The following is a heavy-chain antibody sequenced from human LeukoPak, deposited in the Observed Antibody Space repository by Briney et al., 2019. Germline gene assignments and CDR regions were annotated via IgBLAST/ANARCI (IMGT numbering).Heavy chain of an antibody. V-gene: IGHV3-7*01. CDR1: GFTFSTSW. CDR2: IKEDGSVK. Sequence: GGSLGLSCVTSGFTFSTSWMNWVRQAPGKGLEWVANIKEDGSVKNYADSVKGRFTISRDNAKNSLYLQINCLRAEDTAVYYCARQWGWFTSGWWLDTFDVWGQGSMVIVSS. D-gene: IGHD6-19*01. CDR3: ARQWGWFTSGWWLDTFDV. J-gene: IGHJ3*01.